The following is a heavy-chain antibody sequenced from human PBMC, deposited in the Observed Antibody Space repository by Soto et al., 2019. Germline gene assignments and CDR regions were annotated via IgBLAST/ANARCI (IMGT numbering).Heavy chain of an antibody. CDR1: GFTFSSYA. D-gene: IGHD1-26*01. Sequence: GGSLRLSCAASGFTFSSYAMNWVRQAPGKGLEWVSSISHNGGITYYADSVKGRSTISRDNSKDTLYLQMNSLRAEDTAVYYCAKNRGSHYSPGDYWGQGTLVTVSS. J-gene: IGHJ4*02. CDR3: AKNRGSHYSPGDY. V-gene: IGHV3-23*01. CDR2: ISHNGGIT.